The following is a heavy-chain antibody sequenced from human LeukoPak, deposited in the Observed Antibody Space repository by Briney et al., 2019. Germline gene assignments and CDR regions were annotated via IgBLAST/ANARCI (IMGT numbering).Heavy chain of an antibody. D-gene: IGHD6-13*01. CDR2: ISDDGSNK. V-gene: IGHV3-30*03. CDR1: AFTFSSYA. J-gene: IGHJ4*02. Sequence: GGSLRLSCAASAFTFSSYAMHWVRQAPGKGLEWVAAISDDGSNKYFADSVKGRFTISRDNSKNTLFVQMDRLRTEDTAVYYCLSVGSSARGDYWGQGTLVIVSS. CDR3: LSVGSSARGDY.